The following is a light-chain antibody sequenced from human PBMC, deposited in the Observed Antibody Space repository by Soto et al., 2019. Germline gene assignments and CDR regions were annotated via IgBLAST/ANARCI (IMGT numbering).Light chain of an antibody. CDR3: QQSYSTLALT. J-gene: IGKJ4*01. Sequence: DIQMTQSPSSLSASVGDRVTITCRASQSISSYLNWYQQKPGKAPKLLIYAASSLQSRVPSRFSGSGSGTDLTLTISSLQPEDFATYYCQQSYSTLALTFGGGTKVEIK. CDR2: AAS. V-gene: IGKV1-39*01. CDR1: QSISSY.